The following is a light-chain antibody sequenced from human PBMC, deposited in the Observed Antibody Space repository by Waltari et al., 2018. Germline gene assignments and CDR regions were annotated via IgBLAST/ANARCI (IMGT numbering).Light chain of an antibody. CDR2: ATS. CDR1: QSVSSN. Sequence: EIVMTQSPATLSVSPGERAALSCRASQSVSSNLAWYQHRPGQAPRLLIYATSTRATGIQGRFSGSGSGTEFTLTISSLQSEDFAVYYCQQYHAWPPLTFGGGTKVEIK. J-gene: IGKJ4*01. V-gene: IGKV3-15*01. CDR3: QQYHAWPPLT.